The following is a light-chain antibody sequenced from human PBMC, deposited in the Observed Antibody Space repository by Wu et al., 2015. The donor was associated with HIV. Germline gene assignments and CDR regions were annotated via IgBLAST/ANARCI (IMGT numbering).Light chain of an antibody. CDR1: QSVSSH. V-gene: IGKV3-11*01. J-gene: IGKJ5*01. CDR2: DAS. CDR3: QQGTNWPLT. Sequence: DIVLTQSPATLSLSPGDRAALSCRASQSVSSHLVWYQQKPGQAPRLLIYDASNRATGIPARFSGSGSGTDFTLTISSLEVEDFAVYYCQQGTNWPLTFGQGTRLEMK.